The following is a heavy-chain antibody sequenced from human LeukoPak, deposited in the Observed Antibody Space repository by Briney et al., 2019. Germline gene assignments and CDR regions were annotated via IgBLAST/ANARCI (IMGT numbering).Heavy chain of an antibody. CDR1: GYRFTNNY. V-gene: IGHV1-2*06. J-gene: IGHJ4*02. D-gene: IGHD3-10*01. Sequence: GASVKVSCKTSGYRFTNNYMHWVRQAPGQGLEWMGRINPNSGGTNYAQKFQGRVTMTRDTSISTAYMELSRLRSDDTAVYYCARGLLWCGELKGTIDYWGQGTLVTVSS. CDR3: ARGLLWCGELKGTIDY. CDR2: INPNSGGT.